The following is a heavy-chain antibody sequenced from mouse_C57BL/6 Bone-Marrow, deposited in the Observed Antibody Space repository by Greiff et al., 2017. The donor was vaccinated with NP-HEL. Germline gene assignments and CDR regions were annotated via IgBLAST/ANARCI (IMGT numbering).Heavy chain of an antibody. CDR1: GYAFSSSC. CDR2: IYPGDGDT. D-gene: IGHD1-1*01. J-gene: IGHJ2*01. Sequence: QVQLQQSGPELVKPGASVKLSCKASGYAFSSSCMNWVKQRPGKGLEWLGRIYPGDGDTNYNGKFKGKATLTADKSSSTAYMQLSSLTSEDSAVYFCARAYGSSYDFDYWGQGTTLTVSS. CDR3: ARAYGSSYDFDY. V-gene: IGHV1-82*01.